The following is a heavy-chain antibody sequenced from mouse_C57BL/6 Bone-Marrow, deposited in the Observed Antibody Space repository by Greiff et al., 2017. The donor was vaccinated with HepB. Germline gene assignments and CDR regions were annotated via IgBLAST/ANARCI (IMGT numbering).Heavy chain of an antibody. V-gene: IGHV1-55*01. D-gene: IGHD2-4*01. Sequence: VQLQQPGAELVKPGASVKMSCKASGYTFTSYWITWVKQRPGQGLEWIGDIYPGSGSTNYNEKFKSKATLTVGTSSSTAYMQLSSLTSEDSAVYYCARDSTMIHFDYWGQGTTLTVSS. CDR3: ARDSTMIHFDY. CDR1: GYTFTSYW. CDR2: IYPGSGST. J-gene: IGHJ2*01.